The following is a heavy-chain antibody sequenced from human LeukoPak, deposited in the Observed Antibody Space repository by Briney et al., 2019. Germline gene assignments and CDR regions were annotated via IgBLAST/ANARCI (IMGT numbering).Heavy chain of an antibody. CDR1: GYTFTSYG. CDR3: ARGYDILTGANWFDP. Sequence: ASVKVSCKASGYTFTSYGISWVRQAPGQGLEGMGWISAYNGNTNYAQKLQGRVTMTTDTSTSTAYMELRSLRSDDTAVYYCARGYDILTGANWFDPWGQGTLVTVSS. D-gene: IGHD3-9*01. V-gene: IGHV1-18*01. CDR2: ISAYNGNT. J-gene: IGHJ5*02.